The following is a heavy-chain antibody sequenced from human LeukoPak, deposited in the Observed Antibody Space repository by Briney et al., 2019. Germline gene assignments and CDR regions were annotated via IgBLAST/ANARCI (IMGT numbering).Heavy chain of an antibody. CDR1: GGTFSSYA. J-gene: IGHJ4*02. Sequence: ASVKVSCKASGGTFSSYAISWVRQAPGQGLEWMGIINPSGGSSSYAQKFQGRVTMTRDTSTSTVYMELSSLRSEDTAVYYCASVLRWLQNRYYFDYWGQGTLVAVSS. V-gene: IGHV1-46*01. CDR3: ASVLRWLQNRYYFDY. CDR2: INPSGGSS. D-gene: IGHD5-24*01.